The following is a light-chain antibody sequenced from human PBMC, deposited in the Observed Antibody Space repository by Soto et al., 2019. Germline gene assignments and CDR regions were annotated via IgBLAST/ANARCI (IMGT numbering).Light chain of an antibody. CDR2: GAS. J-gene: IGKJ1*01. Sequence: EIVMTQSPATLSVSPGERATLSCRASQSVSSNLAWYQQKPGQAPRLLIYGASTRATGIPARFSGSGSGTEFTRSISSLQSEDFGVYYCQHYDNWPRTFGQGIKVEVK. CDR1: QSVSSN. V-gene: IGKV3-15*01. CDR3: QHYDNWPRT.